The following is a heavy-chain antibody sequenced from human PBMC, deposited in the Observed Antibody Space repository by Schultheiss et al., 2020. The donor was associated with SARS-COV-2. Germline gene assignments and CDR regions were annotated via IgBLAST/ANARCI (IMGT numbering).Heavy chain of an antibody. Sequence: GGSLRLSCAASGFTVSSNYMSWVRQAPGKGLEWVSSISSSSSYIYYADSVKGRFTISRDNAKNSLYLQMNSLRAEDTAVYYCARGGSHYYGSGSSPGNGMDVWGQGTTVTVSS. D-gene: IGHD3-10*01. J-gene: IGHJ6*02. V-gene: IGHV3-21*01. CDR1: GFTVSSNY. CDR2: ISSSSSYI. CDR3: ARGGSHYYGSGSSPGNGMDV.